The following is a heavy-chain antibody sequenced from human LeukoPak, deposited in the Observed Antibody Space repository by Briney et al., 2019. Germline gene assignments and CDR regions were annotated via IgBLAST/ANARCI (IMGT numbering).Heavy chain of an antibody. CDR1: GGSISSYY. J-gene: IGHJ4*02. CDR2: IYYSGST. CDR3: ARVVRTYCSSTSCLKLYYFDY. V-gene: IGHV4-59*12. D-gene: IGHD2-2*01. Sequence: SETLSLTCTVSGGSISSYYWSWIRQPPGKGLEWIGYIYYSGSTNYNPSLKSRVTISVDTSKNQFSLKLSSVTAADTAVYYCARVVRTYCSSTSCLKLYYFDYWGQGTLVTVSS.